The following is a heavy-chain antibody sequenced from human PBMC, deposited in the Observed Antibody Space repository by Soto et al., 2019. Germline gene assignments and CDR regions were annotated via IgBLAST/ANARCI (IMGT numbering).Heavy chain of an antibody. CDR1: GGSISSGGYY. D-gene: IGHD3-22*01. CDR3: ARETYYYDSSGYFTYYFDY. V-gene: IGHV4-31*03. Sequence: NPSETLSLTCTVSGGSISSGGYYWSWIRQHPGKGLEWIGYIYYSGSTYYNPSLKSRVTISVDTSKNQFSLKLSSVTAADTAVYYCARETYYYDSSGYFTYYFDYWGQGTLVTVSS. J-gene: IGHJ4*02. CDR2: IYYSGST.